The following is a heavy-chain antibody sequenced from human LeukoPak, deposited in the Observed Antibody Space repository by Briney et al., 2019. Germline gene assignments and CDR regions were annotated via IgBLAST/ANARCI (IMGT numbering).Heavy chain of an antibody. D-gene: IGHD6-13*01. CDR2: IYYSGST. V-gene: IGHV4-39*01. J-gene: IGHJ4*02. CDR1: GGSISSSSYY. Sequence: PSETLSLTCTVSGGSISSSSYYWGWIRQPPGKGLEWIGSIYYSGSTYYNPSLKSRVTISVDTSKNQFSLKLSSVTAADTAVYYCARHGDSSSWFANPMYYFDYWGQGTLVTVSS. CDR3: ARHGDSSSWFANPMYYFDY.